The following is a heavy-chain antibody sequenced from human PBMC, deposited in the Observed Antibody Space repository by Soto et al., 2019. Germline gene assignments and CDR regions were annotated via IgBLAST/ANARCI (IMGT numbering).Heavy chain of an antibody. Sequence: QVQLQESGPGLVKPSQTLSLTCTVSGGSISSGGYYWSWIRQHPGKGLEWIGYIYYSGSTYYNPSLKSRVTIPVDTSKNQFALKLSSVTAADTAVYYCARLAVAFGWFDPWGQGTLVTVSS. CDR3: ARLAVAFGWFDP. J-gene: IGHJ5*02. V-gene: IGHV4-31*03. CDR2: IYYSGST. CDR1: GGSISSGGYY. D-gene: IGHD6-19*01.